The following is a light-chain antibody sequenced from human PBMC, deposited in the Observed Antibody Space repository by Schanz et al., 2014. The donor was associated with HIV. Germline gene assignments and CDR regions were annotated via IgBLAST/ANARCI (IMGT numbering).Light chain of an antibody. CDR2: KAP. V-gene: IGKV1-5*03. J-gene: IGKJ2*01. CDR3: QHYYSYPYT. CDR1: QSISTW. Sequence: DIQMTQSPSTLSASVGDRVTITCRASQSISTWLAWYQQKPGKAPRLLIYKAPTLEGGVPSRFSGSGSGTEFTLTITSLQPDDFATYYCQHYYSYPYTFGQGTEVEIK.